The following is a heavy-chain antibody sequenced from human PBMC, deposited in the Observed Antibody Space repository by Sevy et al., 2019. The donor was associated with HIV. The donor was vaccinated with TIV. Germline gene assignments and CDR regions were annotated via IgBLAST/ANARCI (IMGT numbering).Heavy chain of an antibody. Sequence: SETLSLTCTVSGGSISSYYWSWIRQPAGMGLEWIGRIYPSGITNYNPSLKSRVTMSVDTSKNQFSLNLSSVTAADTAVYYCARGWCRSASCYYDYWGQRTLVTVSS. V-gene: IGHV4-4*07. CDR1: GGSISSYY. CDR2: IYPSGIT. CDR3: ARGWCRSASCYYDY. D-gene: IGHD2-2*01. J-gene: IGHJ4*02.